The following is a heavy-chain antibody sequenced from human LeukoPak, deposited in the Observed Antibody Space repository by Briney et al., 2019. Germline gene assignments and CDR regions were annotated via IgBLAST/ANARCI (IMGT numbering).Heavy chain of an antibody. Sequence: ASVKVSCKASGYTFTSYDINWVRQATGQGLEWMGWMNPNSGNTGYAQKFQGRVTMTRNTSISTAYMELSSLRSEDTAVYYCARGSSSSSRYYYYYMDVWGKGTTVTVSS. J-gene: IGHJ6*03. CDR3: ARGSSSSSRYYYYYMDV. V-gene: IGHV1-8*01. CDR2: MNPNSGNT. D-gene: IGHD6-6*01. CDR1: GYTFTSYD.